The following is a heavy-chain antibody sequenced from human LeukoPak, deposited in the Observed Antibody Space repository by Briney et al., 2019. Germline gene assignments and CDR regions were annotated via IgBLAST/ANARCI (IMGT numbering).Heavy chain of an antibody. CDR3: AKSLGGVIVTSFDY. V-gene: IGHV3-23*01. CDR1: GFTFNSYA. Sequence: PGGSLRLSCTASGFTFNSYAMSWVRQAPGKGLEWVSGISGSGGSTYYADSVKGRFTISRANSRNTLFLQMNSLRAEDTAVYYCAKSLGGVIVTSFDYWGQGTLATVSS. CDR2: ISGSGGST. D-gene: IGHD3-16*02. J-gene: IGHJ4*02.